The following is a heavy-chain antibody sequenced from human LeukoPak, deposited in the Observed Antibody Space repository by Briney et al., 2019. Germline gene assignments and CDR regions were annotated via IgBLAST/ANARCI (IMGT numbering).Heavy chain of an antibody. J-gene: IGHJ3*02. D-gene: IGHD3-10*01. Sequence: GASVKVSCKASGYTFTGYYLHWVRQAPGQGLEWMGWIKPNSGVTSSAQRFQGRVTMTRDTSISTAYMELRSLRSDDTAVYYCARIIKAGEGTFDIWGQGTMVTVSS. CDR3: ARIIKAGEGTFDI. CDR1: GYTFTGYY. CDR2: IKPNSGVT. V-gene: IGHV1-2*02.